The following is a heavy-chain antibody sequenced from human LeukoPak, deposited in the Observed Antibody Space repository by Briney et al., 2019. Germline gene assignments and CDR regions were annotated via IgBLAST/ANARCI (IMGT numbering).Heavy chain of an antibody. V-gene: IGHV3-21*01. CDR2: ISSGSSAI. CDR1: GFTFRSFS. D-gene: IGHD6-13*01. Sequence: GGSLRLSCAASGFTFRSFSLNWVRQAPGKGLEWVSSISSGSSAIYYADSVRGRFTISRDNAKNSLFLQMNSLRAEDTAVYYCAREKVSSSWDNYYYYYGMDVWGQGTTVTVSS. J-gene: IGHJ6*02. CDR3: AREKVSSSWDNYYYYYGMDV.